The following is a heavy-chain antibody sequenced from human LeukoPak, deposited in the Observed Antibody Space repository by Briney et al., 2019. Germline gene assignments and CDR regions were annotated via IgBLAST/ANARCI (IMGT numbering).Heavy chain of an antibody. CDR1: GFTFSSYS. J-gene: IGHJ4*02. Sequence: GGSLRLSCAASGFTFSSYSMNWVRQAPGKGLEWVSSISSSSSYIYYADSVKGRFTISRDNAKNSLYLQMNSLRAEDTAVYYCARADFWSGYSFDYWGQGTLVTVSS. CDR3: ARADFWSGYSFDY. D-gene: IGHD3-3*01. CDR2: ISSSSSYI. V-gene: IGHV3-21*01.